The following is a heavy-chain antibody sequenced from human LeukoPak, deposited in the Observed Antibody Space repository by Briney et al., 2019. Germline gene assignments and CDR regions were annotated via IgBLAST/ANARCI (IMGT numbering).Heavy chain of an antibody. CDR2: ISGDGTRA. V-gene: IGHV3-23*01. Sequence: GGSLRLSCAASGFIFSSYAMTWARQAPVRGLEWVSAISGDGTRAYYADSVKGRFTISRDNSKNTLYLEMSSLRVEDTAIYYCAKWPEGAMDYFDYWGQGTLVTVSS. D-gene: IGHD3-16*01. CDR3: AKWPEGAMDYFDY. CDR1: GFIFSSYA. J-gene: IGHJ4*02.